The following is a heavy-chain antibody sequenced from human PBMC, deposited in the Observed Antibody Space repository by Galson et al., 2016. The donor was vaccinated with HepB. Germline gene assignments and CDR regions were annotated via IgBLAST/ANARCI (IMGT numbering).Heavy chain of an antibody. Sequence: TLSLTCTVSGGSISSDDYYWTWIRQPPGQGLEWVGYIYYSGTTYYNPSLKSRVAISLDTSKSQFSLRLNSVTAADTAVYYCGRGHAVTTCFDYWGRGTLVSVSS. D-gene: IGHD4-17*01. J-gene: IGHJ4*02. CDR2: IYYSGTT. CDR3: GRGHAVTTCFDY. CDR1: GGSISSDDYY. V-gene: IGHV4-30-4*01.